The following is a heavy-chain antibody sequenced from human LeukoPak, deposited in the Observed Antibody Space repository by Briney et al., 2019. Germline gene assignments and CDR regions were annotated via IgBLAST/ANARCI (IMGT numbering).Heavy chain of an antibody. CDR3: AIFSSIAARNLLDY. V-gene: IGHV1-2*02. D-gene: IGHD6-6*01. CDR1: GYTFTGYY. Sequence: ASVKVSCKASGYTFTGYYMHWVRQAPGQGLEWMGWINPNSGGTNYAQKFQGRVTMTRDTSISTAYMELSRLRSDDTAVYYCAIFSSIAARNLLDYWGQGTLVAVSS. CDR2: INPNSGGT. J-gene: IGHJ4*02.